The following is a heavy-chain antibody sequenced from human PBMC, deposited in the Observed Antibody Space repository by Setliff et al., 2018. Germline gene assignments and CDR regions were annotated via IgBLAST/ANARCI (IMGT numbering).Heavy chain of an antibody. CDR1: GGTFSNYD. D-gene: IGHD5-18*01. Sequence: RASVKVSCKASGGTFSNYDISWVRQAPGQGLEWMGGIIPIFGTTNYAQRFQGRVTITTDESTSTAYMELSSLRSEDTAVYFCAREGVDTRSSTDYRYYMDVWGKGTKVTVSS. CDR2: IIPIFGTT. V-gene: IGHV1-69*05. CDR3: AREGVDTRSSTDYRYYMDV. J-gene: IGHJ6*03.